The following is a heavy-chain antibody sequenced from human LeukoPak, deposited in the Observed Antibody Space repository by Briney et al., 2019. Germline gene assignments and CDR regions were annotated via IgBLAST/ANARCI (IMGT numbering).Heavy chain of an antibody. CDR3: ASGSGWRQLY. J-gene: IGHJ4*02. V-gene: IGHV3-7*01. CDR1: EFTFSSNW. Sequence: GGSLRLSCVVSEFTFSSNWMNWVRQAPGKGLEWVANIKSDGSEKYYADSVKGRFTISRDNAKDSLYLQMNSLKAEDTAVYYCASGSGWRQLYWGQGTLVTVSP. D-gene: IGHD5-24*01. CDR2: IKSDGSEK.